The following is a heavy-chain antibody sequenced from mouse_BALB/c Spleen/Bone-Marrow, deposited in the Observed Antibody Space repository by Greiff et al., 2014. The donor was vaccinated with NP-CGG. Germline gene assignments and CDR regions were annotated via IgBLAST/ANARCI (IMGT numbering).Heavy chain of an antibody. J-gene: IGHJ1*01. CDR1: GFTFGSYG. CDR2: INNNGGST. CDR3: ARVYGWYFDV. Sequence: DVMLVESGGGLVQPGGSLKLSCVASGFTFGSYGMSWVRQTPDKRLELVATINNNGGSTYYPDSVKGQFTITRDNAKNTPYLQMSSLKSEDTAMYYCARVYGWYFDVWGAGTTVTVSS. V-gene: IGHV5-6-3*01. D-gene: IGHD1-1*01.